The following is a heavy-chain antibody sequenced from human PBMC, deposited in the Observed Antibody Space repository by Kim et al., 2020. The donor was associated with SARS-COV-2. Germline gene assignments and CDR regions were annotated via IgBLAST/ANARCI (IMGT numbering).Heavy chain of an antibody. CDR3: AKDHQGPINYYDSSGYYIGAFDI. D-gene: IGHD3-22*01. CDR1: GFTFSSYA. J-gene: IGHJ3*02. V-gene: IGHV3-23*01. Sequence: GGSLRLSCAASGFTFSSYAMSWVRQAPGKGLEWVSAISGSGGSTYYADSVKGRFTISRDNSKNTLYLQMNSLRAEDTAVYYCAKDHQGPINYYDSSGYYIGAFDIWGQGTMVTVSS. CDR2: ISGSGGST.